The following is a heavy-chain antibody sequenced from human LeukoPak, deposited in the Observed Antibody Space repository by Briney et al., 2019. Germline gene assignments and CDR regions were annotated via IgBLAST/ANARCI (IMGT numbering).Heavy chain of an antibody. CDR1: GGSISSGSYY. Sequence: PSETLSLTCTVSGGSISSGSYYWGWIRQPPGKGLEWIGSIYYSGSTYYNPSLKSRVTISVDTSKNQFSLKLSSVTAADTAVHYCARHTWGSGDYFDYWGQGTLVTVSS. CDR3: ARHTWGSGDYFDY. D-gene: IGHD3-16*01. J-gene: IGHJ4*02. V-gene: IGHV4-39*01. CDR2: IYYSGST.